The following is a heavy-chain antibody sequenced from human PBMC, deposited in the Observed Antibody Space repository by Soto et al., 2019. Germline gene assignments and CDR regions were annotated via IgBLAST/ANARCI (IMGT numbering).Heavy chain of an antibody. CDR3: ARRPVPLYYYGMDV. CDR2: IIPIFGTA. J-gene: IGHJ6*02. D-gene: IGHD1-1*01. V-gene: IGHV1-69*06. CDR1: GGTFSSYA. Sequence: SVKVSCKASGGTFSSYAISWVRQAPGQGLEWMGGIIPIFGTANYAQKFQGRVTITADKSTSTAYMELSSLRSEGTAVYYCARRPVPLYYYGMDVWGQGTTVTVSS.